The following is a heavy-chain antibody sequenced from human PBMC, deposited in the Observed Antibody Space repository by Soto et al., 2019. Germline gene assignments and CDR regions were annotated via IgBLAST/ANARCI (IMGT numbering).Heavy chain of an antibody. Sequence: PSETLSLTCTVSGGSISSSSYYWGWIRQPPGKGLEWIGSIYYSGSTYYNPSLKSRVTISVDTSKNQFSLKLSSVTAADTAVYYCARQNVIGAAAGPFDYWGQGTLVTVSS. D-gene: IGHD6-13*01. CDR2: IYYSGST. V-gene: IGHV4-39*01. CDR1: GGSISSSSYY. J-gene: IGHJ4*02. CDR3: ARQNVIGAAAGPFDY.